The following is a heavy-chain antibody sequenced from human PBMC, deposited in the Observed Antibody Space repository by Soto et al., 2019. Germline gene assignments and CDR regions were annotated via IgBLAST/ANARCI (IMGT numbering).Heavy chain of an antibody. CDR1: GFNFRSHA. D-gene: IGHD2-15*01. CDR3: VRPRSDYFHFGLDL. V-gene: IGHV3-30*04. CDR2: ISYDARDK. Sequence: QVQVVESGGGVVQPGRSLRLSCAASGFNFRSHAINWVRQAPGQGLEWVAGISYDARDKYYADSVKGRLTISRDDSKNMVFLQMNSLRAEDTAVYYCVRPRSDYFHFGLDLWGQGTTVTVSS. J-gene: IGHJ6*02.